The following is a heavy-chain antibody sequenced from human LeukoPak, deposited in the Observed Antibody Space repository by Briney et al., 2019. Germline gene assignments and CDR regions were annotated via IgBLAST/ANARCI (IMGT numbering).Heavy chain of an antibody. CDR2: MNPNSGNT. Sequence: ASVKVSCKASGYTFTSYDINWVRQATGQGLEWMGWMNPNSGNTGYAQKLQGRVTMTTDTSTSTAYMELRSLRSDDTAVYYCARYSSGWRNFDYWGQGTLVTVSS. J-gene: IGHJ4*02. CDR3: ARYSSGWRNFDY. V-gene: IGHV1-8*01. CDR1: GYTFTSYD. D-gene: IGHD6-19*01.